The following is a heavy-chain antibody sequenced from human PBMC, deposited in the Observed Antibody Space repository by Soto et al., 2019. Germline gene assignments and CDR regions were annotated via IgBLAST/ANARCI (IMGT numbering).Heavy chain of an antibody. J-gene: IGHJ5*01. D-gene: IGHD3-10*01. CDR1: GYTFTDYD. CDR2: VSPNSGNT. CDR3: ARGWFYSETSTWFAF. V-gene: IGHV1-8*01. Sequence: QVQLVQSGTEVKKPGASVKVSCKASGYTFTDYDINWVRQAPGQGLEWMGWVSPNSGNTVYAQKFQDRVTMTRDTSITTAYMELSDLRFEDTAMYYCARGWFYSETSTWFAFWGQGTPVTVSS.